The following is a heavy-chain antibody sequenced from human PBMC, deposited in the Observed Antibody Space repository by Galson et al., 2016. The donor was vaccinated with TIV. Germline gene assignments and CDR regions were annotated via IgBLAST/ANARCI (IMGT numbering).Heavy chain of an antibody. CDR1: GFTLNTYA. CDR2: FRGGNGDT. V-gene: IGHV3-23*01. CDR3: ARGNVARAPLPISGWSNWFDP. D-gene: IGHD6-19*01. J-gene: IGHJ5*02. Sequence: SLRLSCAASGFTLNTYAMTWFRQAPGRGLEWVSSFRGGNGDTLYAASVKGRFTISRDDSKNTLFLQMNSLAVEDTALYYCARGNVARAPLPISGWSNWFDPWGQGTQVTVSS.